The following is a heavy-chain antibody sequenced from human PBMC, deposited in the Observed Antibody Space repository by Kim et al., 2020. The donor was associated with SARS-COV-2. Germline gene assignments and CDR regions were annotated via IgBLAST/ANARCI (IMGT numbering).Heavy chain of an antibody. CDR2: IWYDGSNK. V-gene: IGHV3-33*01. J-gene: IGHJ6*02. D-gene: IGHD6-13*01. CDR1: GCTFSSYG. CDR3: ARGMTCSSWPFYYYYGMDV. Sequence: GGSLRLSCAASGCTFSSYGMHWVRQAPGKGLEWVAVIWYDGSNKYYADSVKGRFTISRDNSKNTLYLQMNSRIAEDAAVYYCARGMTCSSWPFYYYYGMDVWGQGTTVTVSS.